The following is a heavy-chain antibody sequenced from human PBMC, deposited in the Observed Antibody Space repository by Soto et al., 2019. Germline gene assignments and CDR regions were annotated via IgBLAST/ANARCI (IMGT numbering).Heavy chain of an antibody. Sequence: PGGSLRLSCAASGFTFSSYTMNWVRQAPGKGLEWVSSISSSSSYIYYADSVKGRFTISRDNAKNSLYLQMNSLRAEDTAVYYCARDPPGSDYSTALDICGQGTMVTVSS. J-gene: IGHJ3*02. V-gene: IGHV3-21*01. CDR2: ISSSSSYI. CDR3: ARDPPGSDYSTALDI. CDR1: GFTFSSYT. D-gene: IGHD4-4*01.